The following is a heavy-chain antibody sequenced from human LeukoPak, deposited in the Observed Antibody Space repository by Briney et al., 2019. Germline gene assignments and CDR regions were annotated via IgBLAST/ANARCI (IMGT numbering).Heavy chain of an antibody. Sequence: GSLRLPCAASGFTFSSYAMSWVRQAPGKGLEWVSAITGSGDSTYYADSVKGRFTISRDNSKNTLNLQMNSLRAEDTAVYYCAKSPSPYSPYYFDYWGQGTLVTVSS. CDR3: AKSPSPYSPYYFDY. D-gene: IGHD4-11*01. J-gene: IGHJ4*02. V-gene: IGHV3-23*01. CDR1: GFTFSSYA. CDR2: ITGSGDST.